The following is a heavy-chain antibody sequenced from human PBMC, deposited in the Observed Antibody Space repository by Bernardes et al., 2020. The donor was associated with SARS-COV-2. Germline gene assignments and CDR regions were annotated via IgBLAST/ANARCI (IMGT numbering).Heavy chain of an antibody. CDR1: GGSISSSSYY. Sequence: SETLSLTCTVSGGSISSSSYYWGWIRQPPGKGLEWIGSIYYSGSTYYNPSLKSRVTISVDTSKNQFSLKLSSVTAADTAVYYCARPIAAAGPRYYYYYMDVWGKGTTVTVSS. J-gene: IGHJ6*03. D-gene: IGHD6-13*01. V-gene: IGHV4-39*07. CDR3: ARPIAAAGPRYYYYYMDV. CDR2: IYYSGST.